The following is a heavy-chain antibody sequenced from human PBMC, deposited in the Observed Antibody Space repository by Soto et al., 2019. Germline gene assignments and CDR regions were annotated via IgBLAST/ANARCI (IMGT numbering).Heavy chain of an antibody. CDR2: IKQDGSEK. J-gene: IGHJ4*02. CDR3: ARVPYYYDSSGSQYFDY. D-gene: IGHD3-22*01. Sequence: EVQLVESGGGLVQPGGSLRLSCAASGFTFSSYWMSWVRQAPGKGLEWVANIKQDGSEKYYVDSVKGRFTISRDNAKNSLYLQMNSLRAEDTAVYYCARVPYYYDSSGSQYFDYWGQGTLVTVS. V-gene: IGHV3-7*01. CDR1: GFTFSSYW.